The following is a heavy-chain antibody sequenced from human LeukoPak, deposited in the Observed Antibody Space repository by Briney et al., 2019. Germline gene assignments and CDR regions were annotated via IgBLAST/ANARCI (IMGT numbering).Heavy chain of an antibody. J-gene: IGHJ3*02. CDR2: IIPIFGTA. D-gene: IGHD2-21*02. V-gene: IGHV1-69*05. CDR3: ARESVAYCGGDCYAFDI. Sequence: GASVKVSCTASGGTFISYAISWARQAPGQGLEWMGGIIPIFGTANYAQKFQGRVTITTEESTSTAYMELSSLRSEDTAVYYCARESVAYCGGDCYAFDIWGQGTMVTVSS. CDR1: GGTFISYA.